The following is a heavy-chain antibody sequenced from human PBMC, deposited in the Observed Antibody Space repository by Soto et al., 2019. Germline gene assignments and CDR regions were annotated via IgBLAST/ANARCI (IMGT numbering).Heavy chain of an antibody. CDR1: GFTFNGYG. V-gene: IGHV3-48*02. Sequence: TGGSLRLSCAASGFTFNGYGMNWVRQGPGKGLEWVSYINSGSTIIYYADSVKGRFTISRDNAKNSLYLQMNSLRDEDTAVYYCARVTNWNSDAFDIWGQGTMVTVSS. CDR3: ARVTNWNSDAFDI. CDR2: INSGSTII. J-gene: IGHJ3*02. D-gene: IGHD1-1*01.